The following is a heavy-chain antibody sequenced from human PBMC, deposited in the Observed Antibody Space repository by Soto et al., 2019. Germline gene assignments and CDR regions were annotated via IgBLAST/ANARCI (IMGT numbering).Heavy chain of an antibody. CDR1: GFTFSSYS. J-gene: IGHJ6*03. Sequence: GGSLSLSCAASGFTFSSYSMNWVRQAPGKGLEWVSYISSSSTIYYADSVKGRFTISRDNAKNSLYLQMNSLRAEDTAVYYCARDSRYDFWSGYYLFQENYYYYYMDVWGKGTTVTVSS. CDR3: ARDSRYDFWSGYYLFQENYYYYYMDV. D-gene: IGHD3-3*01. CDR2: ISSSSTI. V-gene: IGHV3-48*01.